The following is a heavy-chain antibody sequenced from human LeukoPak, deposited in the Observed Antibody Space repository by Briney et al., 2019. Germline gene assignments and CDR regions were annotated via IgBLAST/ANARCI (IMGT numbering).Heavy chain of an antibody. CDR2: IYYSGST. J-gene: IGHJ6*03. Sequence: SETLSLTCTVSGGSISSSSYYWGWIRQPPGKGLEWIGSIYYSGSTYYNPSLKSRVTISVDTSKNQFSLKLSSVTAADTAVYYCARVSPTIHSYYYYYYMDVWGKGTTVTVSS. D-gene: IGHD2-2*02. CDR3: ARVSPTIHSYYYYYYMDV. CDR1: GGSISSSSYY. V-gene: IGHV4-39*07.